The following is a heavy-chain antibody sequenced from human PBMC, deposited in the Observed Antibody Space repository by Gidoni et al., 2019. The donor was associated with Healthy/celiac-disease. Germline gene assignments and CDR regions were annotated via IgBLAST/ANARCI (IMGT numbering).Heavy chain of an antibody. Sequence: QVQLQQWGAGLLKPSETLSLTCAVYGGSFRGYYWSWIRQPPGKGLEWIGEINHSGSTNYNPSLKSRVTISVDTSKNQFSLKLSSVTAADTAVYYCARGRHQLRYYYGSFYFDYWGQGTLVTVSS. CDR3: ARGRHQLRYYYGSFYFDY. J-gene: IGHJ4*02. CDR2: INHSGST. D-gene: IGHD3-10*01. CDR1: GGSFRGYY. V-gene: IGHV4-34*01.